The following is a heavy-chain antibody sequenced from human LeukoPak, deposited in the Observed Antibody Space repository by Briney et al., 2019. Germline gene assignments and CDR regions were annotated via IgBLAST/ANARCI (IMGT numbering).Heavy chain of an antibody. CDR1: GGSISSYY. D-gene: IGHD5-18*01. V-gene: IGHV4-59*01. CDR2: IYYSGST. J-gene: IGHJ4*02. CDR3: ASQRGYSYGRFDY. Sequence: SETLSLTCTVSGGSISSYYWSWIRQPPGKGLEWIGYIYYSGSTNYNPSLKSRVTISVDTSKNQFSLKLSSVTAADTAVYYCASQRGYSYGRFDYWGQGTLVTVSS.